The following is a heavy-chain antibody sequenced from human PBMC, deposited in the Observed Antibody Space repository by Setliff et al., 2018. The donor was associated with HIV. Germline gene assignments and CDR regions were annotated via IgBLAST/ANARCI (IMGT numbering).Heavy chain of an antibody. Sequence: GGSLRLSCRASGFTFSDFGMSWVRQAPGKGLEWVAFIRSQGYGGTTEYAASVKGRFTLSRDDSKSVVYLQMNSLKTGDTGVYFCTRDPGIVLVPPPRSDIWGQGTMVTVSS. V-gene: IGHV3-49*04. D-gene: IGHD2-2*01. CDR2: IRSQGYGGTT. CDR3: TRDPGIVLVPPPRSDI. J-gene: IGHJ3*02. CDR1: GFTFSDFG.